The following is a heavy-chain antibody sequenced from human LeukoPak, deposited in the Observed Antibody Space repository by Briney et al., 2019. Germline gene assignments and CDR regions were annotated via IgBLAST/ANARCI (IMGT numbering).Heavy chain of an antibody. CDR3: ARDLLTMVRGVMMGYYYGMDV. CDR2: IWYDGSNK. Sequence: PGGSLRLSCAASGFTFSSYGMHWVRQAPGKGLEWVAVIWYDGSNKYYADSVKGRFTISRDNSKNTPYLQMNSLRAEDTPVYYCARDLLTMVRGVMMGYYYGMDVWGQGTTVTVSS. V-gene: IGHV3-33*01. J-gene: IGHJ6*02. D-gene: IGHD3-10*01. CDR1: GFTFSSYG.